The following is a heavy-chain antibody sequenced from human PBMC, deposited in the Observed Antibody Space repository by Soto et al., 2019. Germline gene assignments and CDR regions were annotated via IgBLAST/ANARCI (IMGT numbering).Heavy chain of an antibody. CDR1: GGSISSSNW. Sequence: QVQLQESGPGLVKPSGTLSLTCAVSGGSISSSNWWSWVRQPPGKGLEWIGEIYHSGSTNYNPSLKSRVTISVDKSKNQFSLKLSSGTAADTAVYYCALDSSSSHGGLYYYAMDVWGQGTTVTVSS. CDR3: ALDSSSSHGGLYYYAMDV. D-gene: IGHD6-6*01. V-gene: IGHV4-4*02. CDR2: IYHSGST. J-gene: IGHJ6*02.